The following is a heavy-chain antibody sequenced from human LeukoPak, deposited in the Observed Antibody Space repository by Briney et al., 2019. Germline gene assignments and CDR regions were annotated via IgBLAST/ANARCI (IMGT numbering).Heavy chain of an antibody. CDR1: GGTFSSYA. J-gene: IGHJ4*02. V-gene: IGHV1-69*05. CDR3: ARGGVDTAMVRGRAPDY. CDR2: IIPIFGTA. D-gene: IGHD5-18*01. Sequence: GSSVKVSCKASGGTFSSYAISWVRQAPGQGLEWMGGIIPIFGTANYAQKLQGRVTMTTDTSTSTAYMELRSLRADDTAVYYCARGGVDTAMVRGRAPDYWGPGTLVTVSS.